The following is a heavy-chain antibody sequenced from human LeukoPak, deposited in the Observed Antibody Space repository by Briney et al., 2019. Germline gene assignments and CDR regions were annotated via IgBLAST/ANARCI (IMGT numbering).Heavy chain of an antibody. CDR1: GFTFSSYG. J-gene: IGHJ1*01. CDR3: ARGGKRALAGTRSPQYFQH. D-gene: IGHD6-19*01. CDR2: ISYDGSNK. V-gene: IGHV3-30*03. Sequence: GGSLRLSCAASGFTFSSYGMHWVRQAPGKGLEWVAVISYDGSNKYYADSVKGRFTISRDNSKNTLYLQMNSLRAEDTAVYYCARGGKRALAGTRSPQYFQHWGQGTLVTVSS.